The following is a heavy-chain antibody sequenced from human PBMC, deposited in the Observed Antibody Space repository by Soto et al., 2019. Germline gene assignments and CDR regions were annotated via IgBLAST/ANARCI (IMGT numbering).Heavy chain of an antibody. CDR2: IKQDGSEK. CDR3: ARGFSAGKGSPPDF. J-gene: IGHJ4*02. V-gene: IGHV3-7*03. D-gene: IGHD6-13*01. CDR1: GFTFSSYW. Sequence: GGSLRLSCAASGFTFSSYWMSWVRQAPGKGLEWVANIKQDGSEKYYVDSVKGRFTISRDNAKNSLYLQMSSLRAEDTAVYYCARGFSAGKGSPPDFWGQGSLVTVSS.